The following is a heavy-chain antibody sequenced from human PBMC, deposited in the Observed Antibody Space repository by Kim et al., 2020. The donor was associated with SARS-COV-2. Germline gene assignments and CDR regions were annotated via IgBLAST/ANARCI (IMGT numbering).Heavy chain of an antibody. Sequence: GGSLRLSCAASGFTFGDYAMHWVRQAPGKGLEWVSGISWNSGSIGYADSVKGRFTISRDNAKNSLYLQMNSLRAEDTALYYCAKDMGDEAFGEDDPGRTYGMDVWGQGTTVTVSS. CDR3: AKDMGDEAFGEDDPGRTYGMDV. D-gene: IGHD3-10*01. CDR1: GFTFGDYA. J-gene: IGHJ6*02. CDR2: ISWNSGSI. V-gene: IGHV3-9*01.